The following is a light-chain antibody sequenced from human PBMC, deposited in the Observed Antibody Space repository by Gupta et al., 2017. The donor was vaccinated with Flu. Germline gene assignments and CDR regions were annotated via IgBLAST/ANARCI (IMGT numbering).Light chain of an antibody. J-gene: IGKJ2*01. CDR3: QQYNNWPPYT. CDR2: GAS. CDR1: QRIRSH. V-gene: IGKV3-15*01. Sequence: EIVMSPSPPTLSVSPGESATLPSRASQRIRSHLAWYQQKPGQAPRLLINGASIRDTGIPARFSGSGSGTEFTLTISSLQSEDFAIYYCQQYNNWPPYTFGQGTKLEIK.